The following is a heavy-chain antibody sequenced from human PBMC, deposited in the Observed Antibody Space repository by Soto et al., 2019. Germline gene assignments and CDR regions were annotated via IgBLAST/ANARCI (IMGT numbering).Heavy chain of an antibody. V-gene: IGHV1-18*04. CDR3: ARDRRSGWMHYYYYYGMDV. CDR2: ISAYNGNT. J-gene: IGHJ6*02. Sequence: ASVKVSCKASGYTFTSYGISWVRQAPGQGLEWMGWISAYNGNTNYAQKLQGRVTMTTDTSTSTAYMELRSLRSDDTAVYYCARDRRSGWMHYYYYYGMDVWGQGTTVTVSS. D-gene: IGHD6-19*01. CDR1: GYTFTSYG.